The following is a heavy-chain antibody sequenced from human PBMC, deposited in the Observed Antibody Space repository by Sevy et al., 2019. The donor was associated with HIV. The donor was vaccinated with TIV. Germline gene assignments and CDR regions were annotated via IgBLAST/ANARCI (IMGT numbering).Heavy chain of an antibody. D-gene: IGHD2-21*01. CDR1: GVSISSSSYD. J-gene: IGHJ4*01. CDR3: ARHGRIVDRAFDF. Sequence: SENLSLTCSVSGVSISSSSYDWGWIRQPPGKGLEWIGSIYYSGSTYYNPSLMSRVTVSVDTSKNQCSLNLRSVTAADTAVYYCARHGRIVDRAFDFWGRGTLVTVSS. CDR2: IYYSGST. V-gene: IGHV4-39*01.